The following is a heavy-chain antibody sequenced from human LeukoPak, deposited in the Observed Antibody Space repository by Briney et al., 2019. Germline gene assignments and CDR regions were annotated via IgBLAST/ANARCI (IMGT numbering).Heavy chain of an antibody. CDR2: IYYSGST. D-gene: IGHD6-13*01. Sequence: PSETLSLTCTVSGGSISSSSYYWGWIRQPPGKGLEWIGSIYYSGSTYYNPSLKSRVTISVDTSKNQFSLKLSSVTAADTAVYYCARAPIFIAAAAPNYFDYWGQGTLVTVSS. CDR1: GGSISSSSYY. CDR3: ARAPIFIAAAAPNYFDY. V-gene: IGHV4-39*07. J-gene: IGHJ4*02.